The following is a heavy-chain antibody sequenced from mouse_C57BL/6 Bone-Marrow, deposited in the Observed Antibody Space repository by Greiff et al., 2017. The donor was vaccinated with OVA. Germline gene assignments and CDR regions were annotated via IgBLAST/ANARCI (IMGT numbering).Heavy chain of an antibody. Sequence: EVKLVESGPGLVKPSQSLSLTCSVTGYSITSGYYWNWIRQFPGNKLEWMGYISYDGSNNYNPSLKNRISITRDTSKNQFFLKLNSVTTEDTATYYCARGDYGSSYFAYWGQGTLVTVSA. D-gene: IGHD1-1*01. J-gene: IGHJ3*01. CDR2: ISYDGSN. CDR3: ARGDYGSSYFAY. V-gene: IGHV3-6*01. CDR1: GYSITSGYY.